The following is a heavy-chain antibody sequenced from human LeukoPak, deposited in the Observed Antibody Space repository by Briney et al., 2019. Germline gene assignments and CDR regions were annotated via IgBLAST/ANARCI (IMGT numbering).Heavy chain of an antibody. J-gene: IGHJ5*02. CDR3: SRGYYYGSGTPVWFDP. Sequence: GGSLRLSCAASGFTFSNYWMSWVRQAPGKGLEWVGFIRSKAYGGTTEYAASVKGRFTISRDDSKSIDYLQMNILKTEDTAVYYCSRGYYYGSGTPVWFDPWGQGTLVTVSS. CDR2: IRSKAYGGTT. D-gene: IGHD3-10*01. V-gene: IGHV3-49*04. CDR1: GFTFSNYW.